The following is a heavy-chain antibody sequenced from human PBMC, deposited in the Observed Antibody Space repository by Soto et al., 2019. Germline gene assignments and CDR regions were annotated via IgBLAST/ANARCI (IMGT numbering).Heavy chain of an antibody. D-gene: IGHD6-19*01. CDR3: AKDRGSSGWIDY. CDR2: ISYDGSNK. V-gene: IGHV3-30*18. Sequence: QVQLVESGGGVVQPGRALRLSCGASGFTFNNYGMQWVRQAPGKGLDWVAVISYDGSNKYYGDSVKGRFTISRDNSKNTLYLQINSLRADDTGVYYCAKDRGSSGWIDYWGQGILVTVSS. J-gene: IGHJ4*02. CDR1: GFTFNNYG.